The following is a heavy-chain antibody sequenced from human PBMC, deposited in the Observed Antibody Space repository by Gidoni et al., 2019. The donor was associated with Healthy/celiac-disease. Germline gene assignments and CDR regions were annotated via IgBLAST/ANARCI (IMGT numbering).Heavy chain of an antibody. CDR3: AKDFTFGGVIVPGEFDY. J-gene: IGHJ4*02. D-gene: IGHD3-16*02. CDR1: GFTFSSYG. Sequence: QVQLVESGGGVVQPGRSLRPSCAASGFTFSSYGMHWVRQAPGKGLEWVAVISYDGSNKYYADSVKGRFTISRDNSKNTLYLQMNSLRAEDTAVYYCAKDFTFGGVIVPGEFDYWGQGTLVTVSS. CDR2: ISYDGSNK. V-gene: IGHV3-30*18.